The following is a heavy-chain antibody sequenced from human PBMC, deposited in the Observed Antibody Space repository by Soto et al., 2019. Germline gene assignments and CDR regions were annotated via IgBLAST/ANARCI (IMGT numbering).Heavy chain of an antibody. V-gene: IGHV1-2*02. D-gene: IGHD1-26*01. CDR3: ARGGSYYAH. Sequence: QVNLVQFGAELKKLGASVRAPCKASGDPPPIYFIHGLRQAPGKGLEWMGWINSVSGGANYAPRFQGRVAMTRDRSSATAFMELSRLRSDDTAVYYCARGGSYYAHWGQGTLVTVSS. CDR1: GDPPPIYF. CDR2: INSVSGGA. J-gene: IGHJ4*02.